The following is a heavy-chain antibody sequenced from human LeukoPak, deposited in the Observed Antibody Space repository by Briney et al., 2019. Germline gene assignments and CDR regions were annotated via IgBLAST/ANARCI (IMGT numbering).Heavy chain of an antibody. D-gene: IGHD4-17*01. Sequence: ASVKVSCKVSGYTLTELSMHWVRQAPGKGLEWMGGFDPEDGETIYAQKFQGRVTMTEDTSTDTAYMELSSLRSEDTAVYYCATDRVLGPHRPVTTVTPKGYGMDVWGQGTTVTVSS. CDR3: ATDRVLGPHRPVTTVTPKGYGMDV. CDR2: FDPEDGET. J-gene: IGHJ6*02. V-gene: IGHV1-24*01. CDR1: GYTLTELS.